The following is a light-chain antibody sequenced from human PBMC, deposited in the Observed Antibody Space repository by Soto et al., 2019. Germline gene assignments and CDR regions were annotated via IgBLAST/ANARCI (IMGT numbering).Light chain of an antibody. Sequence: EIVMTQSPVTLSVSPGERATLSCRANQFVSSNLAWYQQKPGQAPRLLMHDASARATSIPARFSGSGSGTEFTLTISSLQSEDIAVYYCQQYNNWPTWTFGQGTKVDIK. V-gene: IGKV3-15*01. J-gene: IGKJ1*01. CDR3: QQYNNWPTWT. CDR1: QFVSSN. CDR2: DAS.